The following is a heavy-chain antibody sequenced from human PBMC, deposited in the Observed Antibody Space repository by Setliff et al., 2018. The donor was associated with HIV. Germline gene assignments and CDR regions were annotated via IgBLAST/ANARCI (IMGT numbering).Heavy chain of an antibody. CDR3: TTDPRAYFDFWRGSTYLDY. D-gene: IGHD3-3*01. Sequence: GGSLRLSCAASGFTFSYAWMSWVRQAPGKGLEWVGRIKSKTDGGTTDYAAPVKGRFTISRDDSIDTLYLQMNSLKTEDTAVYYCTTDPRAYFDFWRGSTYLDYWGQGTLVTVSS. CDR2: IKSKTDGGTT. J-gene: IGHJ4*02. V-gene: IGHV3-15*01. CDR1: GFTFSYAW.